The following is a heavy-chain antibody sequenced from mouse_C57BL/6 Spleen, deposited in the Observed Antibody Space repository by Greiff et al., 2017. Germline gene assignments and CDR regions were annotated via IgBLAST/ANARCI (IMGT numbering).Heavy chain of an antibody. J-gene: IGHJ3*01. CDR1: GYTFTSYW. CDR2: IHPNSGST. D-gene: IGHD2-3*01. CDR3: ARGGDGYYPFAY. Sequence: VQLQQPGAELVKPGASVKLSCKASGYTFTSYWMHWVKQRPGQGLEWIGMIHPNSGSTNYNEKFKSKATLTVDKSSSTAYMQLSSLTSEDSAVYYCARGGDGYYPFAYWGQGTLVTVSA. V-gene: IGHV1-64*01.